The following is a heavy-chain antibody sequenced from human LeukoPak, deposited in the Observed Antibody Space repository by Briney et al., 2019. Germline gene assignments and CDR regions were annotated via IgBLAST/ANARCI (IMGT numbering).Heavy chain of an antibody. D-gene: IGHD3-10*01. CDR1: GGSISNGVYY. V-gene: IGHV4-31*03. CDR3: ARDRGNDDFDI. J-gene: IGHJ3*02. Sequence: MASETLSLTCTVSGGSISNGVYYWTWIRQHPGKGLEWIGHIYYSGTTYYNPSLKSRVTISVDTSKNQFSLKLTSVTAADTAVYYCARDRGNDDFDIWGQGTMVTVSS. CDR2: IYYSGTT.